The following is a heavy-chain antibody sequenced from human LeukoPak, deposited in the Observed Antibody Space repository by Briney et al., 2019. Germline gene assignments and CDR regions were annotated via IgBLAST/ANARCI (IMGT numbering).Heavy chain of an antibody. D-gene: IGHD2-21*02. CDR1: GGSISSYY. J-gene: IGHJ6*03. V-gene: IGHV4-59*01. Sequence: SETLSLTCTVSGGSISSYYWSWIRQPPGKGLEWIGYIDYSGSTNYNPSLKSRVTISVDTSKNQFSLKLSSATAADTAVYYCARTNSPYYCGGDCYSDYYYYMDVWGKGTTVTVSS. CDR2: IDYSGST. CDR3: ARTNSPYYCGGDCYSDYYYYMDV.